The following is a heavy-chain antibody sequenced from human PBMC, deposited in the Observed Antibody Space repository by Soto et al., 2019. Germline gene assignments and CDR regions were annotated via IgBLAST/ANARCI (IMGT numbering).Heavy chain of an antibody. CDR1: GGSFSGYY. J-gene: IGHJ5*02. D-gene: IGHD6-13*01. CDR2: INHSGST. V-gene: IGHV4-34*01. Sequence: PSETLSLTCAVYGGSFSGYYWSWIRQPPGKGLEWIGEINHSGSTNYNPSLKSRVTISVDTSKNQFSLKLSSVTAADTAVYYCAREHSSSWYGLNWFDPWGQGTLVTVSS. CDR3: AREHSSSWYGLNWFDP.